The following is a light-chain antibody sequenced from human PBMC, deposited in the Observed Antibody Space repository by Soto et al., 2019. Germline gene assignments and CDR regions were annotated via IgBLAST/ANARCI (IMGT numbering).Light chain of an antibody. CDR2: AAY. Sequence: DLQMTQSPSSLSASVGERVTITCRATQSTRNYLNWYQQKPGKAPKLLISAAYNLQSGVPSRFSGSGSGTDFTLTISSLQPEDFATYYCQQSYSTPGTFGQGTKVEIK. V-gene: IGKV1-39*01. CDR1: QSTRNY. J-gene: IGKJ1*01. CDR3: QQSYSTPGT.